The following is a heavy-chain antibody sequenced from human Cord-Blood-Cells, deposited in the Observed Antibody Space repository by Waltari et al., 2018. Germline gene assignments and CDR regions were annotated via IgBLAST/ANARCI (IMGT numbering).Heavy chain of an antibody. Sequence: EVQLVESGGGLVQPGGSLRLSCAASGFTFSSYEMNWVRQAPGKGLGWVSYISSSGSTIYYADSVKGRFTISRDNAKNSLYLQMNSLRAEDTAVYYCAREGRIAAAGTDYWGQGTLVTVSS. D-gene: IGHD6-13*01. J-gene: IGHJ4*02. CDR1: GFTFSSYE. CDR2: ISSSGSTI. CDR3: AREGRIAAAGTDY. V-gene: IGHV3-48*03.